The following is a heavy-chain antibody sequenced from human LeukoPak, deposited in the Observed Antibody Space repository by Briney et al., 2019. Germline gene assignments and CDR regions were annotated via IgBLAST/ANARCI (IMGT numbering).Heavy chain of an antibody. D-gene: IGHD3-16*01. V-gene: IGHV5-51*01. CDR3: ARHGSSYYEPRYNWFDP. CDR1: GYSFNNYW. J-gene: IGHJ5*02. Sequence: MRGESLKISCKASGYSFNNYWLVWVRQMPGKGLEWMGMIYPGDSNTRYSPFFEGQVTISDDQSISTAYLQWSRLKASDTAMYYCARHGSSYYEPRYNWFDPWGQGTLVTVSS. CDR2: IYPGDSNT.